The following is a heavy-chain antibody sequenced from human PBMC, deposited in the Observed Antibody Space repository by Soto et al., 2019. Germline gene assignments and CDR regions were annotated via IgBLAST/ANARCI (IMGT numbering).Heavy chain of an antibody. D-gene: IGHD5-12*01. Sequence: ASVKVSCKASGYTFTIYYMHWVRQAPGQGLEWMGIINPSGGSTSYAQKFQGRVTMTRDTSTSTVYMELSSLRSEDTAVYYCARGNGYSGYDLTWFDPWGQGTLVTVSS. J-gene: IGHJ5*02. CDR1: GYTFTIYY. V-gene: IGHV1-46*03. CDR3: ARGNGYSGYDLTWFDP. CDR2: INPSGGST.